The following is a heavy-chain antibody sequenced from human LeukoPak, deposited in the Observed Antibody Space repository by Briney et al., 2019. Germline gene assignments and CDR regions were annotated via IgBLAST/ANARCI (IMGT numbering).Heavy chain of an antibody. D-gene: IGHD4-11*01. CDR1: GFTFSSYA. CDR2: ISGDAIYI. CDR3: ATNYRTSRPFYDS. V-gene: IGHV3-23*01. J-gene: IGHJ4*02. Sequence: PGGSLRLSCAASGFTFSSYAMTWVRQAPGKGLQWVSAISGDAIYIYYLDSVKGRFTTSRDNSKNTLFLQMNSLTADDTAVYYCATNYRTSRPFYDSWGQGIVVTVAS.